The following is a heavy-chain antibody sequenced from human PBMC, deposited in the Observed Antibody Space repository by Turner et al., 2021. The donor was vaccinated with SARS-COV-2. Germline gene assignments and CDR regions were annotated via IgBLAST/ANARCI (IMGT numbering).Heavy chain of an antibody. J-gene: IGHJ4*02. D-gene: IGHD2-15*01. CDR2: IVYDGSNK. Sequence: QVQLVESGGGVVQPGRSLRLSCAASGFTFSSYGRHWVRQAPGKGLGGVAVIVYDGSNKYYADSVKGRFNISRDNSKNTLYLQMNSLRAEDTAVYYCAKTHASYCSGGSCYSGYFDYWGQGTLVTVSS. CDR3: AKTHASYCSGGSCYSGYFDY. CDR1: GFTFSSYG. V-gene: IGHV3-30*18.